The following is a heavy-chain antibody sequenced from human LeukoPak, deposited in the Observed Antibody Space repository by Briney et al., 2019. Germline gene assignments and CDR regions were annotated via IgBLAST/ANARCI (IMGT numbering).Heavy chain of an antibody. D-gene: IGHD3-22*01. V-gene: IGHV3-23*01. J-gene: IGHJ4*02. CDR1: GFTFSSYG. Sequence: GGSLRLSCAASGFTFSSYGMSWVRQAPGKGLEWVSAISGSGGSTYYADSVKGRFTISRDNSKNTLYLQMNSLRAEDTAVYYCGRVSDSSGYYYGYWGQGTLVTVSS. CDR3: GRVSDSSGYYYGY. CDR2: ISGSGGST.